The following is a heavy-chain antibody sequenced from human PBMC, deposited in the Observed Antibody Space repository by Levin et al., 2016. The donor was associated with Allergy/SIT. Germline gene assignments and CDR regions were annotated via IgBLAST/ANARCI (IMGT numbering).Heavy chain of an antibody. CDR3: ARVGVVRYYFDY. J-gene: IGHJ4*02. CDR1: GFTFSSHA. CDR2: IGGSGGST. D-gene: IGHD3-3*01. V-gene: IGHV3-23*01. Sequence: GGSLRLSCAASGFTFSSHAMSWARQAPGKGLEWVSVIGGSGGSTYYADSVRGRFAISRDNAKNTLYLQMNSLRAEDTAVYYCARVGVVRYYFDYWGQGTLVTVSS.